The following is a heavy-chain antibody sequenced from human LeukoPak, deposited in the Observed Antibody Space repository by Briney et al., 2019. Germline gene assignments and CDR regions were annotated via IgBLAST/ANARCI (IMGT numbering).Heavy chain of an antibody. Sequence: PSETLSLTCAVYGGPFSGYYWSWIRQPPGKGLEWIGEINHSGSTNYNPSLKSRVTISVDTSKNQFSLKLSSVTAADTAVYYCASLYSNYPSQNLVADYFDYWGQGTLVTVSS. V-gene: IGHV4-34*01. D-gene: IGHD4-11*01. CDR3: ASLYSNYPSQNLVADYFDY. CDR2: INHSGST. J-gene: IGHJ4*02. CDR1: GGPFSGYY.